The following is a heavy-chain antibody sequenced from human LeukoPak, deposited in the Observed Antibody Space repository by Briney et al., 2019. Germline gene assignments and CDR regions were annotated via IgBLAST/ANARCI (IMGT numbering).Heavy chain of an antibody. CDR3: ARDADQYCGRDCYVDY. J-gene: IGHJ4*02. Sequence: GGSLRLSCAGSGFTLSSHSMNWVRQAPGKGLEWVASISSSSSYIYYADSVKGRFTISRDNARNSLYLQMNSLRAEDTAVYYCARDADQYCGRDCYVDYWGQGTLVTVSS. V-gene: IGHV3-21*01. D-gene: IGHD2-21*02. CDR2: ISSSSSYI. CDR1: GFTLSSHS.